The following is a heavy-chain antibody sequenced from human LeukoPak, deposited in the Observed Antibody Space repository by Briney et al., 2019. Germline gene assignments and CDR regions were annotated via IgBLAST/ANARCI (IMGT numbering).Heavy chain of an antibody. CDR1: GGTFSSYA. Sequence: ASVKVSFKASGGTFSSYAISWVRQAPGQGLEWMGWISAYNGNTNYAQKLQGRVTMTTDTSTSTAYMELRSLRSDDTAVYYCARRLGGYYYYMDVWGKGTTVTVSS. D-gene: IGHD3-16*01. CDR3: ARRLGGYYYYMDV. CDR2: ISAYNGNT. V-gene: IGHV1-18*01. J-gene: IGHJ6*03.